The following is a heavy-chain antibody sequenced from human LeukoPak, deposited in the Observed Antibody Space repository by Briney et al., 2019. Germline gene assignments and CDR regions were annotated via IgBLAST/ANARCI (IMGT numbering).Heavy chain of an antibody. V-gene: IGHV4-39*01. J-gene: IGHJ4*02. Sequence: PSETLSLTCTVSGGSISSSSYYWGWIRQPPGKGLEWIGSIYYSGSTYYNPSLKSRVTISVDTSKNQFSLKLSSVTAADTAVYYCARHNSDQNTVTTELYYFDYWGQGTLVTVSS. CDR3: ARHNSDQNTVTTELYYFDY. D-gene: IGHD4-17*01. CDR1: GGSISSSSYY. CDR2: IYYSGST.